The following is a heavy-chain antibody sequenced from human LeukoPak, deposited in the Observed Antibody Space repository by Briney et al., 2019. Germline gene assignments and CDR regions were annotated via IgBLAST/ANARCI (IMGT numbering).Heavy chain of an antibody. CDR3: ARVIILDWYFDL. CDR1: GYTFTGYN. V-gene: IGHV1-2*02. D-gene: IGHD3-10*01. Sequence: ASVKVSCKAPGYTFTGYNMHWVRQAPGQGLEWMGWINPSSGGTNYAQKFQGRVTMTRDTSISTAYMELSRLRSDDTAVYYCARVIILDWYFDLWGRGTLVTVSS. J-gene: IGHJ2*01. CDR2: INPSSGGT.